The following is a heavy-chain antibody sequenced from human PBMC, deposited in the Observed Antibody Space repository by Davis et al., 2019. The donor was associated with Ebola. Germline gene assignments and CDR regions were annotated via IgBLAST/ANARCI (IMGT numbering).Heavy chain of an antibody. D-gene: IGHD3-16*01. CDR2: IFSGGVT. J-gene: IGHJ6*02. CDR3: ARDWGGMDV. CDR1: GFTVNNNY. Sequence: PGGSLRLSCAASGFTVNNNYMSWVRQAPGKGLEWVAVIFSGGVTYYADSVRGRFTTSRDNSKNTLYLQMDSLRDEDTAVYYCARDWGGMDVWGQGTTVTVS. V-gene: IGHV3-53*01.